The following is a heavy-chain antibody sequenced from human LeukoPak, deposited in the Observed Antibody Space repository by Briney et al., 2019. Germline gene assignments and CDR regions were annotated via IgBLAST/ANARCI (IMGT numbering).Heavy chain of an antibody. D-gene: IGHD4-17*01. J-gene: IGHJ4*02. V-gene: IGHV4-4*02. CDR2: IYYSGST. CDR3: ARLSTVTTSFDY. Sequence: SETLSLTCAVSGGSISSSNWWSWVRQPPGKGLEWIGSIYYSGSTYYNPSLKSRVTISVDTSKNQFSLKLSSVTAADTAVYYCARLSTVTTSFDYWGQGTLVTVSS. CDR1: GGSISSSNW.